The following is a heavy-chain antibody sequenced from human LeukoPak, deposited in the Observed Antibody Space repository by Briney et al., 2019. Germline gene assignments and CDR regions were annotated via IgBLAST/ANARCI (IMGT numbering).Heavy chain of an antibody. CDR1: GFTFSSYA. CDR3: TRARGYSYGYGDY. D-gene: IGHD5-18*01. J-gene: IGHJ4*02. Sequence: PSGGPLRLSCAASGFTFSSYAMSWVRQAPGKGLEWVGFIGSNAYGGTTEYAASVIGRFTISRDDSKSIAYLQVNSLKTEDTAVYYCTRARGYSYGYGDYWGPGTLVTVSS. CDR2: IGSNAYGGTT. V-gene: IGHV3-49*04.